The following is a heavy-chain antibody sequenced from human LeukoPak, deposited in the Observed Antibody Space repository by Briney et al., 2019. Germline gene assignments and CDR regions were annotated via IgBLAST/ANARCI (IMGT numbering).Heavy chain of an antibody. J-gene: IGHJ4*02. D-gene: IGHD6-13*01. CDR1: GLTFSSSA. CDR2: IVVGSGNT. CDR3: RATLAAAGGLYC. V-gene: IGHV1-58*01. Sequence: SVKVSSKAPGLTFSSSAVQWVRQARGQRLEWIGWIVVGSGNTNYAQKFQERVTITRDMSTSTAYMELSSLRSEDTAVYYCRATLAAAGGLYCWGQGTLVTVSS.